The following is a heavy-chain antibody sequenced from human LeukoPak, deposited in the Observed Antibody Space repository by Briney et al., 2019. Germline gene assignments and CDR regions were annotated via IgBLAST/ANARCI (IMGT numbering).Heavy chain of an antibody. D-gene: IGHD1-26*01. J-gene: IGHJ4*02. V-gene: IGHV1-18*01. Sequence: AAVKVSCKASGYTFTSYGISWVRQAPGQGLEWMGWISAYNGNTNYAQKLQGRVTMTTDTSTSTAYMELRSLRSDDTAVYYCARIERGGSYYPFDYWGQGTLVTVSS. CDR2: ISAYNGNT. CDR3: ARIERGGSYYPFDY. CDR1: GYTFTSYG.